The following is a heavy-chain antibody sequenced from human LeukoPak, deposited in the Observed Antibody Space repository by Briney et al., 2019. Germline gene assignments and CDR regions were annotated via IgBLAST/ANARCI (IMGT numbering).Heavy chain of an antibody. Sequence: GGSLRLSCAASGFIFTNYFMSWVRQAPGKGLEWVANIKQDGSEKYYVDSVKGRFTISRDNAKNSLYLQMNSLRAEDTAVYYCAGGRRYDSFDYWGQGTLVTVSS. V-gene: IGHV3-7*03. CDR2: IKQDGSEK. D-gene: IGHD3-22*01. CDR1: GFIFTNYF. CDR3: AGGRRYDSFDY. J-gene: IGHJ4*02.